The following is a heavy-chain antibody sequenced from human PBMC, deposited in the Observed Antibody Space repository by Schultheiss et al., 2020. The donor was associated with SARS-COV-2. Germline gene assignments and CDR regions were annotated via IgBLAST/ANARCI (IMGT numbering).Heavy chain of an antibody. V-gene: IGHV3-53*01. J-gene: IGHJ4*02. CDR1: GFTFSSYA. D-gene: IGHD1-26*01. CDR3: ARDHSANYYFDY. CDR2: IYSGGST. Sequence: GESLKISCAASGFTFSSYAMSWVRQAPGKGLEWVSVIYSGGSTYYADSVKGRFTISRDNSKNTLYLQMNSLRAEDTAVYYCARDHSANYYFDYWGQGTLVTVSS.